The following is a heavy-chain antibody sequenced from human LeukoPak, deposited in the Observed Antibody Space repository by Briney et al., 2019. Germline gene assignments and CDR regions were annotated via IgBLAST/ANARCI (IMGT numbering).Heavy chain of an antibody. V-gene: IGHV3-30*18. Sequence: QSGGSLRLSCAASGISLSRHGMHWVRQAAGKGREWVAVISYDGSNKYYADSVKGRFTISRDNSKNALYLQMNSLRGEDMAVYYCVKRWTGTTIGQQDYWGQGTLVTVSS. J-gene: IGHJ4*02. CDR2: ISYDGSNK. CDR3: VKRWTGTTIGQQDY. CDR1: GISLSRHG. D-gene: IGHD1-1*01.